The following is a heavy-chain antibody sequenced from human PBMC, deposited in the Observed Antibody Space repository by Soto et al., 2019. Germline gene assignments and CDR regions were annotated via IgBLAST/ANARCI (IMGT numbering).Heavy chain of an antibody. CDR1: GDSISSSEW. Sequence: QVQLQESGPGLVKPSGTLSLNCKVSGDSISSSEWWSWVRQPPGKGLEWIAEIHHSGPTNYNPSLQSRVTITVDKSKNQISLRLSTVTAADTAVYYCARGGITAVRKYYFDLWGQGTLVTVSS. CDR3: ARGGITAVRKYYFDL. D-gene: IGHD1-20*01. V-gene: IGHV4-4*02. CDR2: IHHSGPT. J-gene: IGHJ4*02.